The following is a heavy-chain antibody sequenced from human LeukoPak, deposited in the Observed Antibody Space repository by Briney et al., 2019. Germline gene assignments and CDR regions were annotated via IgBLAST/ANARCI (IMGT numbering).Heavy chain of an antibody. CDR2: IKQDGSEK. CDR1: GFTFSSYW. J-gene: IGHJ5*02. CDR3: ARGRTSGSPPNNWFDP. D-gene: IGHD3-10*01. Sequence: GGSLRLSCAASGFTFSSYWMSWVRQAPGKGLEWVANIKQDGSEKYYVDSVKGRFTISRDNAKNSLYLQMNSLRAEDTAVYYCARGRTSGSPPNNWFDPWGQGTLVTVSS. V-gene: IGHV3-7*03.